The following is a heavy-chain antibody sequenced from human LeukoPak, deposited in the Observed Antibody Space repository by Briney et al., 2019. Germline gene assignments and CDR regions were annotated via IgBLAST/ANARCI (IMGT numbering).Heavy chain of an antibody. V-gene: IGHV3-30-3*01. D-gene: IGHD2-21*02. CDR2: ISYDGSNK. J-gene: IGHJ5*02. CDR1: EFTFSNYA. CDR3: ARVSERLLPSFKWFDP. Sequence: PGGPLRLSCAASEFTFSNYAMHWVRQAPGKGLEWVAVISYDGSNKYYADSVKGRFTISRDNSKNTLYLQMSSPRPEDTALYYCARVSERLLPSFKWFDPWGQGTPVTVSS.